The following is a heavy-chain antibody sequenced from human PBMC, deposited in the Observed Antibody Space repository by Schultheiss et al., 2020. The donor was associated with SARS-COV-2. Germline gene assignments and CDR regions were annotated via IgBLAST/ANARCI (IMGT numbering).Heavy chain of an antibody. CDR3: ARDRSMVRGVIITASLGY. D-gene: IGHD3-10*01. V-gene: IGHV1-3*01. CDR2: INAGNCNT. J-gene: IGHJ4*02. Sequence: ASVKVSCKASGYTFTSYAMHWVRQAPGQRLEWMGWINAGNCNTKYSQKFQGRVTITRDTSASTAYMELSSLRSEDTAVYYCARDRSMVRGVIITASLGYWGQGTLVTVSS. CDR1: GYTFTSYA.